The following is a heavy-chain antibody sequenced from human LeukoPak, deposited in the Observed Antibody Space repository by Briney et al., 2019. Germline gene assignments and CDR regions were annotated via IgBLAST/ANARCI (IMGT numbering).Heavy chain of an antibody. D-gene: IGHD3-10*01. J-gene: IGHJ5*02. V-gene: IGHV4-39*01. Sequence: PSETLSLTRIVSGGSISSTSYYWGWIRQPPGKGLEWIGTIYYSGSTYYNPSLKSRVTISVDTSKNQFSLKLNSVTAADTAVYYCARALRKGVRGVPQYIWFDPWGQGTLVTVSS. CDR2: IYYSGST. CDR3: ARALRKGVRGVPQYIWFDP. CDR1: GGSISSTSYY.